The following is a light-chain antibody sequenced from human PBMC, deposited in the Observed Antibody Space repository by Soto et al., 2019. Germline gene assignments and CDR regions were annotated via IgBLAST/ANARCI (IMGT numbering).Light chain of an antibody. CDR2: DVS. CDR1: SRDVGSYNY. V-gene: IGLV2-11*01. J-gene: IGLJ1*01. Sequence: QSALTQPRSVSGSPGQTVTISCTGTSRDVGSYNYVSWYQQYPGKAPKLIIYDVSRRPSGVPDRFSGSKYGSTASLTISGLQAEDEADYYCSSFRSGSTLFGTGTKLTVL. CDR3: SSFRSGSTL.